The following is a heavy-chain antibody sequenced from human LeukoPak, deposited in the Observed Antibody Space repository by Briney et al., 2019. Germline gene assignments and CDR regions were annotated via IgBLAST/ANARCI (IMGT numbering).Heavy chain of an antibody. CDR3: ARDGEGGYPVDY. J-gene: IGHJ4*02. D-gene: IGHD3-10*01. V-gene: IGHV3-74*01. Sequence: PGGSLRLSCAASGFTFSRYWMHWFRQAPGKGLVWVSRSDSDGSSTTYADSVKGRFTISRDNVKNTLYLQMNSLRAEDTAVYYCARDGEGGYPVDYWGQGTLVTVSS. CDR1: GFTFSRYW. CDR2: SDSDGSST.